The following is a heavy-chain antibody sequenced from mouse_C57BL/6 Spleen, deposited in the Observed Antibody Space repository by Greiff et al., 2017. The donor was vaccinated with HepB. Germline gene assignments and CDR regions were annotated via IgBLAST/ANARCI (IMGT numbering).Heavy chain of an antibody. CDR3: TVYDGYPSYFDY. CDR2: IRLKSDNYAT. J-gene: IGHJ2*01. Sequence: EVKLEESGGGLVQPGGSMKLSCVASGFTFSNYWMNWVRQSPEKGLEWVAQIRLKSDNYATHYAESVKGRFTISIDDSKSSVYLQMINLRAEDTGIYYCTVYDGYPSYFDYWGQGTTLTVSS. CDR1: GFTFSNYW. D-gene: IGHD2-3*01. V-gene: IGHV6-3*01.